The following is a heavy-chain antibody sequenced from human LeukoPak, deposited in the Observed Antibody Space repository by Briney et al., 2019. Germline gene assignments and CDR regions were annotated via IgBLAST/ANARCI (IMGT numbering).Heavy chain of an antibody. CDR1: GFTFSSYW. V-gene: IGHV3-74*01. CDR3: ARGNIAAAGIHY. Sequence: GGSLRLSCAASGFTFSSYWMRWVRQAPGKGLVRVSRINGDGSSTTYVDSVMGRFTISRDNAKNTLYLQMNSVRTEDTAVYYCARGNIAAAGIHYWGQGTLVIVSS. D-gene: IGHD6-13*01. J-gene: IGHJ4*02. CDR2: INGDGSST.